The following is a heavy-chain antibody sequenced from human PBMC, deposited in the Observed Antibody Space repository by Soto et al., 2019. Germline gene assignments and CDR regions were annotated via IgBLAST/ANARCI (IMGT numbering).Heavy chain of an antibody. CDR2: IKQDGSEK. J-gene: IGHJ6*02. CDR1: GFTFSSYW. D-gene: IGHD3-10*01. Sequence: PGGSLRLSCAVSGFTFSSYWMSWVRQAPGKGLEWVANIKQDGSEKYYVDSVKGRFTISRDNAKNSLYLQMNSLRAEDTAVYYCARVARTKGNYYYYGMDVWGQGTTVTVSS. V-gene: IGHV3-7*03. CDR3: ARVARTKGNYYYYGMDV.